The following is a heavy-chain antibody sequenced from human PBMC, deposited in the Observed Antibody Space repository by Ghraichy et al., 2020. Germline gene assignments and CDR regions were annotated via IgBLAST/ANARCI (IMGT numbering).Heavy chain of an antibody. CDR3: AREGYSGSYFDY. J-gene: IGHJ4*02. Sequence: GGSLRLSCAASGFTFSDHYMDWVRQAPGKGLEWVGRTRNKANSYTTEYAASVKGRFTISRDDSKNSLYLQMNSLKTEDTAVYYCAREGYSGSYFDYWGQGTLVTVSS. CDR1: GFTFSDHY. D-gene: IGHD1-26*01. V-gene: IGHV3-72*01. CDR2: TRNKANSYTT.